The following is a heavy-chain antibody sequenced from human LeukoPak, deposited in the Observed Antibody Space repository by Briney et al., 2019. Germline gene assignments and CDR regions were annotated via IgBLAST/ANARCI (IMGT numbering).Heavy chain of an antibody. J-gene: IGHJ4*02. Sequence: SQTLSLTCSVSGGSISSGDYYWSWIRQPPGKGLEWIGYIYYSGSTNYNPSLKSRVTISVDTSKNQFSLKLSSVTAADTAVYYCARDGGSQTSGWYPLDYWGQGTLVTVSS. CDR2: IYYSGST. CDR1: GGSISSGDYY. CDR3: ARDGGSQTSGWYPLDY. D-gene: IGHD6-19*01. V-gene: IGHV4-61*08.